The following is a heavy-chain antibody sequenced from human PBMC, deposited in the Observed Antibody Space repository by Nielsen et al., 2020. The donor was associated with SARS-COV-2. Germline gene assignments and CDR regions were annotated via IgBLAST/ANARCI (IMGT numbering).Heavy chain of an antibody. CDR2: IKQDGSEK. Sequence: GESLKISCAASGFTFSSYWMSWVRQAPGKGLEWVANIKQDGSEKYYVDSVKGRFTIPRDNAKNSLYLQMNSLRAEDTAVYYCARDPKVTIFGVDLYYYYGMDVWGQGTTVTVSS. V-gene: IGHV3-7*03. J-gene: IGHJ6*02. CDR1: GFTFSSYW. CDR3: ARDPKVTIFGVDLYYYYGMDV. D-gene: IGHD3-3*01.